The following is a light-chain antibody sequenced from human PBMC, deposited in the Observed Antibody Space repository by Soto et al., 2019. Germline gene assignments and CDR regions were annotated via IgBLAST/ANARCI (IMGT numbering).Light chain of an antibody. J-gene: IGKJ5*01. CDR1: QSISSW. CDR3: MQALQTSIT. V-gene: IGKV2-28*01. CDR2: LGS. Sequence: MTQSPSTLSASVGDRVTITCRASQSISSWLAWYQQKPGQSPQLLIYLGSNRSSGVPDRFSGSGSGTDFTLKISRVEAEDVGVYYCMQALQTSITFGQGTRLEIK.